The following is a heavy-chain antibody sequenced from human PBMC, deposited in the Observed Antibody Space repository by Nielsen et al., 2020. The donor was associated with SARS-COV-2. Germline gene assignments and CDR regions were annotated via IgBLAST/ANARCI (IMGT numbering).Heavy chain of an antibody. CDR1: GYTFTGYY. CDR3: ARGRWLPLPGDY. J-gene: IGHJ4*02. CDR2: INPNSAGT. V-gene: IGHV1-2*02. Sequence: ASVKVSCKASGYTFTGYYMHWERQAPGQGLEWMGWINPNSAGTNYAQKFQGRVTMTRDTSISTAYMELSRLTSDDTAVYYCARGRWLPLPGDYWGQGTLVTVSS. D-gene: IGHD5-24*01.